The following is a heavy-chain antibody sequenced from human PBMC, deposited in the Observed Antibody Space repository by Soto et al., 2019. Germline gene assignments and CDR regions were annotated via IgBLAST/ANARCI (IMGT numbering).Heavy chain of an antibody. CDR3: ARSDLYCSAGSCSSSLFDY. V-gene: IGHV5-51*01. CDR2: IYPGDSDT. CDR1: GYSFTSYW. Sequence: PGESLKSSCKGSGYSFTSYWIGWVRQMPGKGLEWMGIIYPGDSDTRYSPSFQGQVTISADKSISTAYLQWSSLKASDTAMYYCARSDLYCSAGSCSSSLFDYWGQATLVSVSS. D-gene: IGHD2-15*01. J-gene: IGHJ4*02.